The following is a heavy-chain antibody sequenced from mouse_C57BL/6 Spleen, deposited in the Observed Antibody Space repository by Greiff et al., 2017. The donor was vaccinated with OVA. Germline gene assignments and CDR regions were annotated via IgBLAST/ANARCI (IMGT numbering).Heavy chain of an antibody. Sequence: QVQLQQSGAELVKPGASVKLSCKASGYTFTSYWMQWVKQRPGQGLEWIGEIDPSDSYTNYNQKFKGKATLTVDTSSSTAYMQLSSLTSEDSAVYYCAAGTEGFAYWGQGTLVTVSA. CDR1: GYTFTSYW. CDR3: AAGTEGFAY. V-gene: IGHV1-50*01. D-gene: IGHD3-3*01. J-gene: IGHJ3*01. CDR2: IDPSDSYT.